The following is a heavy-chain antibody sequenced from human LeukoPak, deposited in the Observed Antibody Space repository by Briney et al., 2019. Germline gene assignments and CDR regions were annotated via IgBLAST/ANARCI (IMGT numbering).Heavy chain of an antibody. CDR3: ASGGGYYYYYYMDV. CDR1: GFSFSSKW. V-gene: IGHV3-74*01. Sequence: GGSLRLSCAASGFSFSSKWMHWVRQAPGKGLMWVSRINRDGSTTRYADSVKGRFTISRDNAQNTLYLQMSSLRGEDTGVYYCASGGGYYYYYYMDVWGEGTTVTVSS. J-gene: IGHJ6*03. CDR2: INRDGSTT.